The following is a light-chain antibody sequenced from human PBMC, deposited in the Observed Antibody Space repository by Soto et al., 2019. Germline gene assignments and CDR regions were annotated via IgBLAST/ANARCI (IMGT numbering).Light chain of an antibody. J-gene: IGKJ5*01. Sequence: EIVLTQSPATLSLSPGERATLSCRASQSVSSYLAWYQQKPGQAPSLLIYDTSNRATGIPARFSGSGSGTDVTLTISSLEPEDFAVYYCQQRSNWPPTFGQGTRLEIK. CDR3: QQRSNWPPT. V-gene: IGKV3-11*01. CDR1: QSVSSY. CDR2: DTS.